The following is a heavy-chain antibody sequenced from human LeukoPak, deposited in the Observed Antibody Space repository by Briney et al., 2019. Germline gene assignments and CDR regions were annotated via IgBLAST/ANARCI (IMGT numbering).Heavy chain of an antibody. Sequence: SQTLSLICTVSGGSISSGGYYWSWIRQPPGKGLEWIGYIYHSGSTYYNPSLKSRVTISVDRSKNQFSLKLSSVTAADTAVYYCARDGIAAAGSYFDYWGQGTLVTVSS. CDR3: ARDGIAAAGSYFDY. CDR1: GGSISSGGYY. CDR2: IYHSGST. D-gene: IGHD6-13*01. J-gene: IGHJ4*02. V-gene: IGHV4-30-2*01.